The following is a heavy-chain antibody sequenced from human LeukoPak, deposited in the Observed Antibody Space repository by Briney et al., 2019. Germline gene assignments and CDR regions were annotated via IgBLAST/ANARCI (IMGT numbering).Heavy chain of an antibody. V-gene: IGHV3-30*03. CDR3: ATDYGDYEPIDY. CDR1: AFSFSGSS. CDR2: ISFDGTNK. Sequence: QPGGSLRLSCAASAFSFSGSSMSWVRRPPGRGLEWVAVISFDGTNKYYGDSVEGRFSVSRDNSKNTLYLQMNSLRPDDTAMYYCATDYGDYEPIDYWGQGTLVTVSS. D-gene: IGHD4-17*01. J-gene: IGHJ4*02.